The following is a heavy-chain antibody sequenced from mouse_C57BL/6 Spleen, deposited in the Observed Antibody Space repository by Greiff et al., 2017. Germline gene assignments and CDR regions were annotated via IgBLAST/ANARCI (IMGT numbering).Heavy chain of an antibody. D-gene: IGHD1-1*01. CDR1: GFTFSSYA. Sequence: EVKLVESGGGLVKPGGSLKLSCAASGFTFSSYAMSWVRQTPEKRLEWVATISAGGSYTYYPDNVKGRFTISRDNAKNNLYLQMSHLKSEDTAMYYCAREESSGYFDYWGQGTTLTVAS. J-gene: IGHJ2*01. V-gene: IGHV5-4*01. CDR2: ISAGGSYT. CDR3: AREESSGYFDY.